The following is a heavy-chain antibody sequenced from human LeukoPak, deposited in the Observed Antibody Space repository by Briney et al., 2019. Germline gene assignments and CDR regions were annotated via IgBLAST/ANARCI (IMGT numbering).Heavy chain of an antibody. CDR2: MNPNSGNT. V-gene: IGHV1-8*01. CDR1: GYTFTSYG. CDR3: ARDALISSSSGLYYYYMDV. Sequence: GASVKVSCKASGYTFTSYGINWVRQATGQGLEWMGWMNPNSGNTGYAQKFQGRVTMTRNTSISTAYMELSSLRSEDTAVYYCARDALISSSSGLYYYYMDVWGKGTTVTVSS. J-gene: IGHJ6*03. D-gene: IGHD6-6*01.